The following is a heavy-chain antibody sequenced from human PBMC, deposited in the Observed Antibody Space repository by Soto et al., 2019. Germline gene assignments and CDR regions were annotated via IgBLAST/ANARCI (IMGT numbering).Heavy chain of an antibody. J-gene: IGHJ4*02. V-gene: IGHV4-59*08. CDR2: IYYGGST. Sequence: SETLALTCTVSGGSISSYSWSWIRQPPGSGLEWIGYIYYGGSTNCNPSLESRVSISVDTSKNQFSLQLTSVTAADTAVYYCASIGDGYNTDYWGQGTLVTVSS. CDR3: ASIGDGYNTDY. CDR1: GGSISSYS. D-gene: IGHD3-10*01.